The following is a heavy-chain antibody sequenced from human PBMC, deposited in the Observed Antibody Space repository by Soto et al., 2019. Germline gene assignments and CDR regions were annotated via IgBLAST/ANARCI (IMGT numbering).Heavy chain of an antibody. D-gene: IGHD3-9*01. J-gene: IGHJ4*02. CDR1: GFSFRSYW. CDR2: ISGSGGST. V-gene: IGHV3-23*01. CDR3: AKDFYYDILTGYYVPNFDY. Sequence: GGSLRLSCEASGFSFRSYWMHWVRQGPGKGLVWVSHISGSGGSTYYADSVKGRFTISRDNSKNTLYLQMNSLRAEDTAVYYCAKDFYYDILTGYYVPNFDYWGQGTLVTVSS.